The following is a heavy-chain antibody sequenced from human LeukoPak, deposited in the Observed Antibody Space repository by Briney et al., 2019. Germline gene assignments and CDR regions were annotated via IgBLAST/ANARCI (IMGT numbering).Heavy chain of an antibody. J-gene: IGHJ5*02. V-gene: IGHV1-69*04. CDR3: ARDYGSGSSNWFDP. Sequence: ASVKVSCKASGGTFSSYAISWVRQAPGQGLEWMGRIIPILGIANYAQKFQGRVTITADKSTSTAYLELSSLRSEDTAVYYCARDYGSGSSNWFDPWGQGTLVTVSS. CDR1: GGTFSSYA. D-gene: IGHD3-10*01. CDR2: IIPILGIA.